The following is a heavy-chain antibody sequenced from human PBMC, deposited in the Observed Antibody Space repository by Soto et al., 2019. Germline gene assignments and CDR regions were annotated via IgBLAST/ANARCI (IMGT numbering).Heavy chain of an antibody. V-gene: IGHV1-69*01. Sequence: QVQLVQSGAEVKKPGSSLKVSCKASGGTFSSLAISWVRQAPGRGLEWMGGTIPNFGTANYAQKFQDRVTINADEYTTTAYMELSGLRSEDTAVYYCARGWGQSDSSAYYMYFEQWGQGTQVTVSS. CDR3: ARGWGQSDSSAYYMYFEQ. CDR1: GGTFSSLA. CDR2: TIPNFGTA. J-gene: IGHJ4*02. D-gene: IGHD3-22*01.